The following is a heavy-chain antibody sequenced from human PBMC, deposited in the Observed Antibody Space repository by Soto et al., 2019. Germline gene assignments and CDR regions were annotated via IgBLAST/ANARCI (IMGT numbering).Heavy chain of an antibody. J-gene: IGHJ4*02. V-gene: IGHV5-51*01. CDR3: AVYGSSSHYFDY. CDR1: GYNFTSYR. Sequence: AESLTISCMGSGYNFTSYRIVWVRQMPGKGLEWMGIIYPGDSDTRYSPSFQGQVTISADKSISTAYLQWSSLKASDTAMYYCAVYGSSSHYFDYWGQGTLVTVSS. D-gene: IGHD6-6*01. CDR2: IYPGDSDT.